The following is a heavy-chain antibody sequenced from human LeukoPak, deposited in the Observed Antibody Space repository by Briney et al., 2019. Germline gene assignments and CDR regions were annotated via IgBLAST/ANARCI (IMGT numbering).Heavy chain of an antibody. D-gene: IGHD6-13*01. CDR3: AREFTYSSSWYGTLGAFDI. CDR2: ISSSSSYI. J-gene: IGHJ3*02. Sequence: GGSLRLSCAASGFNFSSYSMNWVRQAPGKGLEWVSYISSSSSYIYYADSVKGRFTISRDNAKNSLYLQMNSLRAEDTAEYYCAREFTYSSSWYGTLGAFDIWGQGTMVTVSS. CDR1: GFNFSSYS. V-gene: IGHV3-21*01.